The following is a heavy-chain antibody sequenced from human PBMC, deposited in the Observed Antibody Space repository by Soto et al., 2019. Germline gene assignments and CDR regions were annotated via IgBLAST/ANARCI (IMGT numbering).Heavy chain of an antibody. J-gene: IGHJ4*02. CDR3: NRGSEYDFWSGYL. V-gene: IGHV1-69*06. Sequence: QERLVQSGAEVRKPGSSVKVSCKVTLGTSTSYASNWVRQAPGQVLEWMGGIVPMFGTSKYSQTFQGRVTITADTSTNIAYLEFRSLSCEDKFVYYCNRGSEYDFWSGYLWGQGTLVSVSS. CDR2: IVPMFGTS. D-gene: IGHD3-3*01. CDR1: LGTSTSYA.